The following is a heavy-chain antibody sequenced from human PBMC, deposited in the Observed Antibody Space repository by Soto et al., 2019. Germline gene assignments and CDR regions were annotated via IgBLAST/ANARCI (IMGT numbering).Heavy chain of an antibody. J-gene: IGHJ3*01. Sequence: SVKVSCKASGGTFSSYAISWVRQAPGQGLEWMGGIIPIFGTANYAQKFQGRVTITADESTSTAYMDLSSLNASDTAMYYCASGGDASGHHAFDVRGLGTMVAVSS. CDR1: GGTFSSYA. D-gene: IGHD6-19*01. CDR3: ASGGDASGHHAFDV. CDR2: IIPIFGTA. V-gene: IGHV1-69*13.